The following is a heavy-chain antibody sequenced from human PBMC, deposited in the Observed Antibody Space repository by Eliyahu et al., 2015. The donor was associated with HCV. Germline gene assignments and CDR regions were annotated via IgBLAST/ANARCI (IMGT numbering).Heavy chain of an antibody. CDR2: INPNSGGT. CDR1: GYTFTGYY. V-gene: IGHV1-2*02. D-gene: IGHD3-22*01. CDR3: ARDLTTLSGDWFDP. Sequence: QVQLVQSGAEVKKPGASVXVSCKASGYTFTGYYMHWVRQAPGQGLEWXGWINPNSGGTNYAQKFQGRVTMTRDTSISTAYMELSRLRSDDTAVYYCARDLTTLSGDWFDPWGQGTLVTVSS. J-gene: IGHJ5*02.